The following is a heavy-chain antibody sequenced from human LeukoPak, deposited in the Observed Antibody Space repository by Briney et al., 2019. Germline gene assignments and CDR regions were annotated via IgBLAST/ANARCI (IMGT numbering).Heavy chain of an antibody. J-gene: IGHJ4*02. Sequence: GGSLRLSCAASGFTASSNYMSWVRQAPGKGLEWVSVIYSGGSTYYADSVKGRFTISRDNSENTLYLQMNSLRAEDTAVYYCATEHDYGGQIFDYWGQGTLVTVSS. D-gene: IGHD4-23*01. V-gene: IGHV3-53*01. CDR1: GFTASSNY. CDR3: ATEHDYGGQIFDY. CDR2: IYSGGST.